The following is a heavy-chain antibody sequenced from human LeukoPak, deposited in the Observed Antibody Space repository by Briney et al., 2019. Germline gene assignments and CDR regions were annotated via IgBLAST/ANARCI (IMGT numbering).Heavy chain of an antibody. CDR3: ARGTTGYPSWYFDL. Sequence: PGGSRRLSCAASGFTFSNYSINWVRQAPGRGLEWVVYISSSGSPIYYADSVRGRFTISRDNAKNSVYLQMNSLRDEDTALYYCARGTTGYPSWYFDLWGRGTLVKVSS. D-gene: IGHD3-9*01. CDR2: ISSSGSPI. CDR1: GFTFSNYS. J-gene: IGHJ2*01. V-gene: IGHV3-48*02.